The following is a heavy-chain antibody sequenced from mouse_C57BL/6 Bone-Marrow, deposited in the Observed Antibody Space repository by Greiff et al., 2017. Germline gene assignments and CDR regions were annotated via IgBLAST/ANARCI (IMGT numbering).Heavy chain of an antibody. CDR3: AREGNYYGSSYTWFAY. J-gene: IGHJ3*01. Sequence: EVQLQQSGPELVKPGASVKISCKASGYTFTDYYMNWVKQSHGKSLEWIGDINPNNGGTSYNQKFKGKATLTVDKSSSAAYMELRSLTSVDSAVYYCAREGNYYGSSYTWFAYWGQGTLVTVSA. CDR2: INPNNGGT. CDR1: GYTFTDYY. D-gene: IGHD1-1*01. V-gene: IGHV1-26*01.